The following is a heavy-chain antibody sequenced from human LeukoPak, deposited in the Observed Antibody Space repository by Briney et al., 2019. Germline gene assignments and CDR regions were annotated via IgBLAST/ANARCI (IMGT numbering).Heavy chain of an antibody. J-gene: IGHJ4*02. CDR1: GVIFSTTW. CDR2: INPDVAVK. V-gene: IGHV3-7*03. CDR3: ARDFAYSRLDS. Sequence: PGGSLRLSCAASGVIFSTTWMSWVRQAPGEGLEWVASINPDVAVKYHAHSLKGRFTISRDNAENSLYLQMNSLRAEDTALYYCARDFAYSRLDSWGQGTLVTVSS. D-gene: IGHD6-13*01.